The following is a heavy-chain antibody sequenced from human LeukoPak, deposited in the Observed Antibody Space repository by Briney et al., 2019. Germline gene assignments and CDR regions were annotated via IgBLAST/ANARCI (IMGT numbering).Heavy chain of an antibody. Sequence: ASVKVSCKASGYTFTDYSMYWVRQAPGQGLEWMGWINPNSGGTNYAQKFQGRVTMTRDTSISTAYMELSRLRSDDTAVYYCARVHCSSTSCYVKIWFDPWGQGTLVTVSS. V-gene: IGHV1-2*02. CDR3: ARVHCSSTSCYVKIWFDP. D-gene: IGHD2-2*01. CDR1: GYTFTDYS. J-gene: IGHJ5*02. CDR2: INPNSGGT.